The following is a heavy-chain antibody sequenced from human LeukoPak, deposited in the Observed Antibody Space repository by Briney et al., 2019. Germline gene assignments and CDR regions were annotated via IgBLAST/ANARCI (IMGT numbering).Heavy chain of an antibody. J-gene: IGHJ4*02. V-gene: IGHV4-39*01. CDR3: TRPPRYRSGWYFPFDF. D-gene: IGHD6-19*01. CDR1: GGSISSSSYY. Sequence: PSETLFLTCTVSGGSISSSSYYWGWIRQSPGKGLEWIGSIYYSGSTYYNPSLKSRVTISVDTSKNQLSLKLSSVTAADTAVYFCTRPPRYRSGWYFPFDFWGQGTLVTVSS. CDR2: IYYSGST.